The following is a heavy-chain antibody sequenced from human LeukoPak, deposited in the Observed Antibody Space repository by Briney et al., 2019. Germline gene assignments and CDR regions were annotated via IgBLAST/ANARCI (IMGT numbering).Heavy chain of an antibody. V-gene: IGHV4-4*09. CDR2: IYTSGST. CDR3: ATTTTIASWFDP. Sequence: SETLSLTCSVSGGSISGYYWSWVRQPPGKGLEWIGYIYTSGSTNYNPSLKSRVTISADTSKNQFSLKLSSVTAADTAVYYCATTTTIASWFDPWGQGTLVTVSS. D-gene: IGHD2-21*01. CDR1: GGSISGYY. J-gene: IGHJ5*02.